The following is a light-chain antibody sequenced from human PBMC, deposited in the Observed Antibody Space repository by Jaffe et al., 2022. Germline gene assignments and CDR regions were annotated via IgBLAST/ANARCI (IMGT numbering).Light chain of an antibody. CDR3: QQSYSTPPT. CDR2: AAS. CDR1: QSNSRY. V-gene: IGKV1-39*01. Sequence: DIQMTQSPSSLSASVGDTVTITCRASQSNSRYLNWYQQKLGRAPKLLIYAASSLESGVPSRFIGGGSGTDFTLTINGLQPEDFATYYCQQSYSTPPTFGQGTKLEIK. J-gene: IGKJ2*01.